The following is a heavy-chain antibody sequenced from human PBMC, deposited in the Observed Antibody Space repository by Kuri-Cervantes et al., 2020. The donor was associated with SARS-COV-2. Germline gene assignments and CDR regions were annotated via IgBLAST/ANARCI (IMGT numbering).Heavy chain of an antibody. V-gene: IGHV3-13*01. J-gene: IGHJ3*01. Sequence: GGSLRLSCAASGFTFSSYDMHWVRQATGKGLEWVSAIGTAGDTYYPGSVKGRFTISRENAKNSLFLQMNSLRADDTAVYHCARGDYGSGSPLHDVFDVWGQGTMVTVSS. D-gene: IGHD3-10*01. CDR3: ARGDYGSGSPLHDVFDV. CDR1: GFTFSSYD. CDR2: IGTAGDT.